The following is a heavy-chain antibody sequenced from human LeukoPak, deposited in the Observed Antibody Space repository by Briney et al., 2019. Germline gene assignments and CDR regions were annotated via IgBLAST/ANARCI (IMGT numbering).Heavy chain of an antibody. CDR3: ARDGEPAVPGGAYFYGMDV. V-gene: IGHV1-46*01. CDR2: FNPSGGGT. Sequence: ASVKVSCRASGYTFTTYYMHWVRRAPGQGLEWMGIFNPSGGGTFYAQKFQGRVTMTGDTSTSTVYMELSSLRSDDTAVYYCARDGEPAVPGGAYFYGMDVWGQGTTVTVSS. CDR1: GYTFTTYY. J-gene: IGHJ6*02. D-gene: IGHD6-19*01.